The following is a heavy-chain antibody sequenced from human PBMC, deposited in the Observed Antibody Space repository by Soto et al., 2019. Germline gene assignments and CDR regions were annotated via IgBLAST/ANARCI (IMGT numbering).Heavy chain of an antibody. J-gene: IGHJ5*02. Sequence: TLYLTCTVSVGSISSRGYYWSGIRQHPGKGLEWIGYIYYSGSTYYNPSLKSRVTISVDTSKNQFSLKLSSVTAADTAVYYCARGVTIFGVVMARFDPWGQGTLVTVSS. CDR1: VGSISSRGYY. V-gene: IGHV4-31*03. CDR2: IYYSGST. CDR3: ARGVTIFGVVMARFDP. D-gene: IGHD3-3*01.